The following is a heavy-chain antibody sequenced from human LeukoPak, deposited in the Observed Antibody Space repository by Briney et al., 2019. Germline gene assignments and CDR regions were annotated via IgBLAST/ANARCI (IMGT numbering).Heavy chain of an antibody. Sequence: GGSLRLSCAASGFTFSSYAMSWVRQAPGKGLEWVSAISGSGGSTYYADSVKGRFTISRDNPKNTLYLQMNSLRAEDTAVYYCAKETSSGWESLYYFDYWGQGTLVTVSS. V-gene: IGHV3-23*01. CDR1: GFTFSSYA. CDR2: ISGSGGST. D-gene: IGHD6-19*01. CDR3: AKETSSGWESLYYFDY. J-gene: IGHJ4*02.